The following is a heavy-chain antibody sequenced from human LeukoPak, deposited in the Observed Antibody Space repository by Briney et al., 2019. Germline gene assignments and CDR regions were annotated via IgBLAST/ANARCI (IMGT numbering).Heavy chain of an antibody. V-gene: IGHV3-23*01. Sequence: GGSPRLSCAASGFTFSSYAMSWVRQAPGKGLEWVSAISGSGGSTYYADSVKGRFTISRDNSKNTLYLQMNSLRAEDTAVYYCAKRDEDYGSGSYYNHYFDYWGQGTLVTVSS. CDR2: ISGSGGST. J-gene: IGHJ4*02. CDR3: AKRDEDYGSGSYYNHYFDY. CDR1: GFTFSSYA. D-gene: IGHD3-10*01.